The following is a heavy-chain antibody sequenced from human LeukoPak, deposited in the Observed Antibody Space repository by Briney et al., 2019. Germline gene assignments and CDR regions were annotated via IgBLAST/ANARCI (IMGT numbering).Heavy chain of an antibody. D-gene: IGHD3-22*01. V-gene: IGHV4-34*01. CDR3: ARGHYYDSSGYGYGMDV. CDR2: INHSGST. CDR1: GGSISSYY. Sequence: PSETLSLTCTVSGGSISSYYWSWIRQPPGKGLEWIGEINHSGSTNYNPSLKSRVTISVDTSKNQFSLKLSSVTAADTAVYYCARGHYYDSSGYGYGMDVWGQGTTVTVSS. J-gene: IGHJ6*02.